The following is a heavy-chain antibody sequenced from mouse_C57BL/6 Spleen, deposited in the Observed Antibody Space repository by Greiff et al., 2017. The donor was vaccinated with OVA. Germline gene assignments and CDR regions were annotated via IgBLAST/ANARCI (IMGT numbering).Heavy chain of an antibody. Sequence: VQLQQSGAELMKPGASVKLSCKATGYTFTGYWIEWVKQRPGHGLEWIGEILPGSGSTNYNEKFTGKATVTADTSSNTAYMQLSSLTTEDSAIYYCAKGDYSNPYAMDYWGQGTSVTVSS. J-gene: IGHJ4*01. V-gene: IGHV1-9*01. D-gene: IGHD2-5*01. CDR3: AKGDYSNPYAMDY. CDR1: GYTFTGYW. CDR2: ILPGSGST.